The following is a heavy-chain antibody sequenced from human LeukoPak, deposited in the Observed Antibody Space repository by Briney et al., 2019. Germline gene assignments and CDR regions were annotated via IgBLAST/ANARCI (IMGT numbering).Heavy chain of an antibody. CDR3: ARGLTSSSSNNWFDP. CDR1: GFTFSSYS. Sequence: GGSLRLSCAASGFTFSSYSMNWVRQAPGKGLEWVSSISSSSRYIYYIDPVKGRFTISRDNAKNSLYLQMNSLRAEDTAVYYCARGLTSSSSNNWFDPWGQGTLVTVSS. CDR2: ISSSSRYI. V-gene: IGHV3-21*01. D-gene: IGHD6-6*01. J-gene: IGHJ5*02.